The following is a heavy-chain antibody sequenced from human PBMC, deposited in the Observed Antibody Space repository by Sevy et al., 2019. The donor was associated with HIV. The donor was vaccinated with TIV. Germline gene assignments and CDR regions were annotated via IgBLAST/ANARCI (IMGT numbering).Heavy chain of an antibody. CDR1: GGSIDNYY. Sequence: ETLSLTCNVSGGSIDNYYWSWIRQSAGGGLEWIGRSYTTGTTRYSPSLKSRVTVSVDTSKNQVFLKLISVTAADTAVYYCAREKLRYASSTEPGGHWFDPWGQGILVTVSS. J-gene: IGHJ5*02. D-gene: IGHD3-16*01. CDR3: AREKLRYASSTEPGGHWFDP. CDR2: SYTTGTT. V-gene: IGHV4-4*07.